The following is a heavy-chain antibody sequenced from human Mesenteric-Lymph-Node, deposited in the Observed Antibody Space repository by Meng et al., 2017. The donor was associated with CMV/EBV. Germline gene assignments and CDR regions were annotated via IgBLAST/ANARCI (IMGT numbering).Heavy chain of an antibody. CDR2: IISGGGSIA. V-gene: IGHV3-48*03. D-gene: IGHD5-18*01. J-gene: IGHJ5*02. CDR3: ARGIQLWFNQDWFDP. CDR1: GFTFSSYE. Sequence: GESLKISCVASGFTFSSYEMNWVRQAPGKGLEWVSYIISGGGSIAKYAESVKGRFIISRDNARNTLYLQMNSLRAEDTAVYYCARGIQLWFNQDWFDPWGQGTLVTVSS.